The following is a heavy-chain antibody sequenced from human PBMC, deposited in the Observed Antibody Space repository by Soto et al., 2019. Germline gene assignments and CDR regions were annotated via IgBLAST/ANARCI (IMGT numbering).Heavy chain of an antibody. Sequence: EASVKVSCKASGYTFTSYDINWVRQATGQGLEWMGWMNPNSGNTGYAQKFQGRVTMTRNTSISTAYMELSSLRSEDTAVYYCARGKKWLRLGGSLNFDYWGQGTLVTVSS. V-gene: IGHV1-8*01. CDR2: MNPNSGNT. D-gene: IGHD5-12*01. CDR3: ARGKKWLRLGGSLNFDY. J-gene: IGHJ4*02. CDR1: GYTFTSYD.